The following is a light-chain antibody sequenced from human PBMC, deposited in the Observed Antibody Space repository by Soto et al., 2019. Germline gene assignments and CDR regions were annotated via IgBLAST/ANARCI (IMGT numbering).Light chain of an antibody. J-gene: IGLJ1*01. CDR1: SSNIGSNT. Sequence: QSVLTQPPSASGTPGQRVTISCSGSSSNIGSNTVNWYQQLPGTAPKLLIYSNNQRPSGVPDRFSGSKSGTSASLAISGLQSEDEADYYCAAWDDSLNGLVFXTGTKVTVL. V-gene: IGLV1-44*01. CDR3: AAWDDSLNGLV. CDR2: SNN.